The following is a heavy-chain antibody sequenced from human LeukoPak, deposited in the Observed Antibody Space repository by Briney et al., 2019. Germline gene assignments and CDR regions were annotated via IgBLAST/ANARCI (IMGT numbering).Heavy chain of an antibody. CDR2: IWYDGSNK. D-gene: IGHD1-26*01. Sequence: GRSLRLSCAASGFTFSSYGMHWVRQAPGKGLEWVAVIWYDGSNKYYADSVKGRFTISRDNSKNTLYLQMNSLRAEDTAAYYCACGRWELPHDYWGQGTLVTVSS. J-gene: IGHJ4*02. V-gene: IGHV3-33*01. CDR1: GFTFSSYG. CDR3: ACGRWELPHDY.